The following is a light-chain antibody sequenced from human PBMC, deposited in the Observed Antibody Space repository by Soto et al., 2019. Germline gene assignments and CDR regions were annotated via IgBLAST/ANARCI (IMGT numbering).Light chain of an antibody. J-gene: IGLJ1*01. CDR1: NIGSKS. CDR3: QLWDSSSDHYV. CDR2: DDS. Sequence: SYELTQPPSVSVARGQTARIAWRGNNIGSKSVHWYQQKPGQAPVLVVYDDSDRPSRIPERFSGSYSGNTATRTISRVEAGDEADYYSQLWDSSSDHYVFGTGTKVTV. V-gene: IGLV3-21*02.